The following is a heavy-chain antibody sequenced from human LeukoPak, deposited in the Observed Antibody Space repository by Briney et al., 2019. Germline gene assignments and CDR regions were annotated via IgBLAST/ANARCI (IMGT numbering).Heavy chain of an antibody. CDR3: ARDSPYSYDSSGYYSLDY. CDR1: VETFSSYA. CDR2: IIPIFGTA. V-gene: IGHV1-69*13. Sequence: SVKVACKASVETFSSYAISWVRQAPGQGLEWMGRIIPIFGTANYAQKFQGRVTITADASTSTAYMELSSLRSEDTAVFYCARDSPYSYDSSGYYSLDYWGQGTLVTVSS. D-gene: IGHD3-22*01. J-gene: IGHJ4*02.